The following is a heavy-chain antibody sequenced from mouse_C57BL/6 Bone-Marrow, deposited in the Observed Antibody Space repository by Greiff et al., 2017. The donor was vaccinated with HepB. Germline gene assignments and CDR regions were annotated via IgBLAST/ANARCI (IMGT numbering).Heavy chain of an antibody. V-gene: IGHV14-4*01. Sequence: EVKLMESGAELVRPGASVKLSCTASGFNIKDDYMHWVKQRPEQGLEWIGWIDPENGDNEYASKFPGKATITADTSSNTAYLQLSSLTSEDTAVYYCTKDSNYSYYYAMDYCGQGTSVTVSS. J-gene: IGHJ4*01. CDR1: GFNIKDDY. CDR3: TKDSNYSYYYAMDY. CDR2: IDPENGDN. D-gene: IGHD2-5*01.